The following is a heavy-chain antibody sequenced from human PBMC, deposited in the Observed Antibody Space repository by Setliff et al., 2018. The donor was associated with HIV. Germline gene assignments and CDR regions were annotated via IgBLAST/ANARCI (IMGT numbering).Heavy chain of an antibody. Sequence: GGSLRLSCAASGFIFRSYGMHWVRQAPGKGLEWVAVIWHDGSNKYYADSVKGRFTISRDNSKNTLYLQMNSLRAEDTAMYYCGRELSAGYYYDSSGGALDYWGQGTLVTVSS. CDR1: GFIFRSYG. J-gene: IGHJ4*02. CDR3: GRELSAGYYYDSSGGALDY. V-gene: IGHV3-33*01. D-gene: IGHD3-22*01. CDR2: IWHDGSNK.